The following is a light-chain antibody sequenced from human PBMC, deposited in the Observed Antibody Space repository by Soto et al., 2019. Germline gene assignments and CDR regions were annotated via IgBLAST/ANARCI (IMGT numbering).Light chain of an antibody. CDR2: NAS. CDR1: QSVNRW. J-gene: IGKJ1*01. V-gene: IGKV1-5*01. Sequence: DIQMTQSPSTLSASVGDRVSITCRASQSVNRWLACYQQKPGKAPKHLIYNASTFESGVPSRYTASGSGTEFALTSASLQPDDFGFYYWQHYGGYSKTFGQWTKVDIK. CDR3: QHYGGYSKT.